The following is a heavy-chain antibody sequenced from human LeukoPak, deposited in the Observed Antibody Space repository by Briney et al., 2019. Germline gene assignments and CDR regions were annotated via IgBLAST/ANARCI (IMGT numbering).Heavy chain of an antibody. J-gene: IGHJ4*02. CDR3: AKGRLCSSTFSTDC. CDR1: GFTFSDYA. Sequence: GGSLRLSCAASGFTFSDYAMTWVRQGPGKGLEWVSSVTAGGGGTYYADSVKGRFTISRDNSENTLFLQLNSLRAEDAAVYYCAKGRLCSSTFSTDCWGPGTLVTVSS. CDR2: VTAGGGGT. V-gene: IGHV3-23*01. D-gene: IGHD2-2*01.